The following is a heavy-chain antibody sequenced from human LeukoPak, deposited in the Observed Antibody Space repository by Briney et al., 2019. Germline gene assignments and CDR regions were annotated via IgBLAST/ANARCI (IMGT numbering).Heavy chain of an antibody. V-gene: IGHV3-7*01. CDR2: IKEDGSAK. CDR1: GFTFSSYW. CDR3: ERKGTHRATVDY. J-gene: IGHJ4*02. D-gene: IGHD1-1*01. Sequence: GGSLRLSCAASGFTFSSYWMGWVRQAPGKGLEWVANIKEDGSAKYYLDSAKGRFTISRDNAKNSLYLQMNSLRAEDTAVYYCERKGTHRATVDYWGQGTLVTVSS.